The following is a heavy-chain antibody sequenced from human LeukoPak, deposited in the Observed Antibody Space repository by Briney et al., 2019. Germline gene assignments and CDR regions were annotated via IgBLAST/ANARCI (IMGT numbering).Heavy chain of an antibody. CDR1: GLTFSDVY. V-gene: IGHV3-11*01. Sequence: GGSLRLSCAASGLTFSDVYMSWIRQAPGKGLEWVSYISNTGSFIIYADSVKGRFTISRDNAKNSLYLQMNSLRAEDAAAYYCVRARGAGPGAHFDYWGQGTLVTVSS. J-gene: IGHJ4*02. CDR3: VRARGAGPGAHFDY. D-gene: IGHD3-10*01. CDR2: ISNTGSFI.